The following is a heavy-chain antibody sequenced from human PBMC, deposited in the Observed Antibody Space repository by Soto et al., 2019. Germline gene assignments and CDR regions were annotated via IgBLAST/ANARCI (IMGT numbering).Heavy chain of an antibody. CDR1: GYTLPELS. CDR3: ATERIISSGWSDAFDY. D-gene: IGHD6-19*01. CDR2: FDTEDGET. V-gene: IGHV1-24*01. J-gene: IGHJ4*02. Sequence: ASVKVSCKVSGYTLPELSMHWVRQAPGKGLEWMGGFDTEDGETIYAQKFQGRVTMTEDTSTDTAYMGLSSLRSEDTAVYYCATERIISSGWSDAFDYWGQGTLVNVSS.